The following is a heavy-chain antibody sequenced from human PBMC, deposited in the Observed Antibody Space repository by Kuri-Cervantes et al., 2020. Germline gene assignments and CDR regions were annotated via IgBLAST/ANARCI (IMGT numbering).Heavy chain of an antibody. V-gene: IGHV4-39*01. CDR1: GGSISSYY. D-gene: IGHD3-22*01. CDR2: IYYSGST. CDR3: ARRGYYYDSSGYRAYYFDY. Sequence: ESLKISCTVSGGSISSYYWSWIRQPPGKGLEWIGSIYYSGSTYYNPSLKSRVTISVDTSKNQFSLKLSSVTAADTAVYYCARRGYYYDSSGYRAYYFDYWGQGTLVTVSS. J-gene: IGHJ4*02.